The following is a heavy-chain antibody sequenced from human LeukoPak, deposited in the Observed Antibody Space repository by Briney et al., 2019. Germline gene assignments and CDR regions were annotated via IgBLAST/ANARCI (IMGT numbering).Heavy chain of an antibody. CDR1: GYTFTGYY. CDR3: ARRSGYSGYDFDY. CDR2: IDPKSGDT. J-gene: IGHJ4*02. V-gene: IGHV1-2*02. D-gene: IGHD5-12*01. Sequence: GASVKVSCKASGYTFTGYYSHWVRQAPGQGLEWVGLIDPKSGDTNYALKFRGRVTMTRNTSISTAYMELSSLRSEDTAVYYCARRSGYSGYDFDYWGQGTLVTVSS.